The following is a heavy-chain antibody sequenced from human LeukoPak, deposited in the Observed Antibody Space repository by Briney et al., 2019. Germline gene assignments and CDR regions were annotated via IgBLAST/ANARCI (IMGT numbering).Heavy chain of an antibody. CDR1: ADTFTTYD. CDR2: LNPSSGNT. CDR3: ARSTMGARRKYDY. Sequence: ASVKVSCKASADTFTTYDVNWVRQATGQGLEWMGWLNPSSGNTGYVQKFQGRVTMTMNTSISTAYMELTSLTSEDTAVYYCARSTMGARRKYDYWGQGTLVTVSS. V-gene: IGHV1-8*01. J-gene: IGHJ4*02. D-gene: IGHD1-26*01.